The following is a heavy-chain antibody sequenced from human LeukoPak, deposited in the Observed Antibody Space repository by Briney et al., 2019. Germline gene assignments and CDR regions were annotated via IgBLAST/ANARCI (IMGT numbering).Heavy chain of an antibody. Sequence: SETLSLTCTVSGGSISSGDYYWSWLRQPPGQGLEWIGYIYYSGSTYYNPSLKSRVTISVDTSKNQFSLKLSSVTAADTAVYYCARDKDYYDSSGSHAFDIWGQRTMVTVSS. CDR2: IYYSGST. V-gene: IGHV4-30-4*01. CDR1: GGSISSGDYY. J-gene: IGHJ3*02. D-gene: IGHD3-22*01. CDR3: ARDKDYYDSSGSHAFDI.